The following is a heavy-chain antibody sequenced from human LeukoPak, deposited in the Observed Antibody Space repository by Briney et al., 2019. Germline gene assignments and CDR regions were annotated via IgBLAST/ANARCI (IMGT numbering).Heavy chain of an antibody. Sequence: GGSLRLSCAASGFTFSNAWMSWVRQAPGKGLEWVGRIKSKTDGGTTDYAAPVKGRFTISRDDSKNTLYLQMNSLKTEDTAVYYCTTDRWELLWFGEFPFDYWGQGTLVTVSS. CDR1: GFTFSNAW. J-gene: IGHJ4*02. CDR3: TTDRWELLWFGEFPFDY. D-gene: IGHD3-10*01. CDR2: IKSKTDGGTT. V-gene: IGHV3-15*01.